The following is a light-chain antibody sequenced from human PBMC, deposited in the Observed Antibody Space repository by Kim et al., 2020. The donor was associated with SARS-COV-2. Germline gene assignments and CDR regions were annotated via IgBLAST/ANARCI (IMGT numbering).Light chain of an antibody. CDR3: QVWDAGRDHSFV. J-gene: IGLJ1*01. CDR1: NGGRHS. V-gene: IGLV3-21*02. Sequence: PGQTARITCGGDNGGRHSVHWYQPRPGQAHGVVISNDPDRHSGFTERFSGSNSGITATLTISRVEAGDEADYYCQVWDAGRDHSFVFGTGTKVTVL. CDR2: NDP.